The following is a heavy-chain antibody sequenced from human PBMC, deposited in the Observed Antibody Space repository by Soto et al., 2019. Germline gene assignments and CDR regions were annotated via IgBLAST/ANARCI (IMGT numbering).Heavy chain of an antibody. Sequence: QITLKESGPTLVKPTQTLTLTCTFSGFSLSTSGVGVGWIRQPPGKALEWLALIYWYGDKRYSPSLKSRLTITKDTPKNQVVLTMTNMDPVDTATYYCAHRVLPPYYYDSSGYYYGFDYWGQGTLVTVSS. CDR3: AHRVLPPYYYDSSGYYYGFDY. CDR2: IYWYGDK. J-gene: IGHJ4*02. V-gene: IGHV2-5*01. CDR1: GFSLSTSGVG. D-gene: IGHD3-22*01.